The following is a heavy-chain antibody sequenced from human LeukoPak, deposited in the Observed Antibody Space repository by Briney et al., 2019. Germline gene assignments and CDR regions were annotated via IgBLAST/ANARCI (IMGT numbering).Heavy chain of an antibody. CDR3: ARGYNFWSGYYSY. V-gene: IGHV4-39*01. CDR2: IYYSGST. CDR1: GGSISSSSYY. J-gene: IGHJ4*02. Sequence: PSETLSLTCTVSGGSISSSSYYWGWIRQPPGKGLEWIGSIYYSGSTYYNPSLKSRVTISVDTSKNQFSLKLSSVTAADTAVYYCARGYNFWSGYYSYWGQGTLVTVSS. D-gene: IGHD3-3*01.